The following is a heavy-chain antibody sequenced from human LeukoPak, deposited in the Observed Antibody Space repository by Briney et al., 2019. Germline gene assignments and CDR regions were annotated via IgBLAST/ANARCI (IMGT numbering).Heavy chain of an antibody. V-gene: IGHV4-59*01. J-gene: IGHJ3*02. CDR1: GGSISSYY. Sequence: SETLSLTCTVSGGSISSYYWSWIRQPPGKGLEWIGYIYSSGSTNYNPSLESRVTISVDTSKNQFSLKLSSVTAADTAVYYCARVRRDGYNYPDAFDIWGQGTMVTVSS. D-gene: IGHD5-24*01. CDR2: IYSSGST. CDR3: ARVRRDGYNYPDAFDI.